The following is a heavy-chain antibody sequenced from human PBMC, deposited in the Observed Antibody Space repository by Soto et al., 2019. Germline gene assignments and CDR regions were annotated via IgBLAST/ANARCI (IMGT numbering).Heavy chain of an antibody. Sequence: QVQLQESGPGLVKPSGTLSLTCAVSSGYISSSNWWSWVRQPPGKGLEWIGEIYHSGSTNYNPSLKSRVTISVDKSKNQFSLKLSSVSAADTAVYYCSAGCSSSWYEYNWFDPWGQGTLVTVSS. V-gene: IGHV4-4*02. CDR2: IYHSGST. D-gene: IGHD6-13*01. CDR3: SAGCSSSWYEYNWFDP. CDR1: SGYISSSNW. J-gene: IGHJ5*02.